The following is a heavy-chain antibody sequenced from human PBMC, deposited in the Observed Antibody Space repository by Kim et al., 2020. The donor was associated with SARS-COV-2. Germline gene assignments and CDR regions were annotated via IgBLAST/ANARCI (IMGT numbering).Heavy chain of an antibody. CDR3: ARSYAEYFQH. J-gene: IGHJ1*01. CDR1: GFTFSSYA. D-gene: IGHD3-10*01. CDR2: IYSGGSST. Sequence: GGSLRLSCAASGFTFSSYAMSWVRQAPGKGLEWVSVIYSGGSSTYYADSVKGRFTISRDNSKNTLYLQMNSLRAEDTAVYYCARSYAEYFQHWGQGTLVTVSS. V-gene: IGHV3-23*03.